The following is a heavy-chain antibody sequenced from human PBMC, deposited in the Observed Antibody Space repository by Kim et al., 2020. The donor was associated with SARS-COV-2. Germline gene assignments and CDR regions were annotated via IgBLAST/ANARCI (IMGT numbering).Heavy chain of an antibody. CDR1: GFTFGDYA. D-gene: IGHD6-19*01. J-gene: IGHJ4*02. CDR2: IRSKAYGGTT. Sequence: GGSLRLSCTASGFTFGDYAMSWFRQAPGKGLEWVGFIRSKAYGGTTEYAASVKGRFTISRDDSKSIAYLQMNSLKTEDTAVYYCTRDWEAVAGDFDYWGQGTLVTVSS. V-gene: IGHV3-49*03. CDR3: TRDWEAVAGDFDY.